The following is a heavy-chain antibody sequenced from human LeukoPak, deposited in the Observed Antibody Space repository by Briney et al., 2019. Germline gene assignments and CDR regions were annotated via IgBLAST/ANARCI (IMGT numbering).Heavy chain of an antibody. Sequence: SETLSLTCTVSGDSISSSDYYWGWIHQPPGKGLEWIGNIFSNGIAYYSPSLRSRVTISLDTSKNQFSLSLSSVTAADTAVYFCAGVDMQWLIRRGSFDFWGQGSPVTVS. CDR3: AGVDMQWLIRRGSFDF. J-gene: IGHJ4*02. D-gene: IGHD6-19*01. V-gene: IGHV4-39*07. CDR2: IFSNGIA. CDR1: GDSISSSDYY.